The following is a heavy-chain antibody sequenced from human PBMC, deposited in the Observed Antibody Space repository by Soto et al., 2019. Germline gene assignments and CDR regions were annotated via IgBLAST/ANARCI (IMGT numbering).Heavy chain of an antibody. D-gene: IGHD5-12*01. CDR1: GGSFSGYY. CDR3: ARGRWLRQSFDY. Sequence: QVQLEQWGAGLLKPSETLSLTCAVYGGSFSGYYWSWIRQPPGKGLEWIGEINHSGSTNYNPSLKLRVTISEATSKSQFPLNLYSVTAADTAVYYCARGRWLRQSFDYWGQGTLVTVSS. J-gene: IGHJ4*02. CDR2: INHSGST. V-gene: IGHV4-34*02.